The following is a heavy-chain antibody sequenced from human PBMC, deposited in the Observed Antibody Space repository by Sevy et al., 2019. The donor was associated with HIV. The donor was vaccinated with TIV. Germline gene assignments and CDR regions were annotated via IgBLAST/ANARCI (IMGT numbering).Heavy chain of an antibody. Sequence: GGSLRLSCAASGFIFSSYAMSWVRQGPGKGLEWVSLISSSGGGTSYSDSVKGRFTISRDNSKNTLYLQMNSLRAEDTAVYYCAKDLRTSYYDSSGYHAPPGEGGPLDYWGQGTLVTVSS. CDR1: GFIFSSYA. CDR3: AKDLRTSYYDSSGYHAPPGEGGPLDY. CDR2: ISSSGGGT. V-gene: IGHV3-23*01. J-gene: IGHJ4*02. D-gene: IGHD3-22*01.